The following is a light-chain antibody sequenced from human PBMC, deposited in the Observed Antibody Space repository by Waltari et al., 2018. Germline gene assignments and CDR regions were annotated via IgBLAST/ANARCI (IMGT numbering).Light chain of an antibody. J-gene: IGLJ3*02. V-gene: IGLV1-40*01. CDR2: GNS. CDR3: QSYDSSLSGYWV. Sequence: QSVLTQPPSVSGAPGQRVTISCPASSSNIGAGYAVHWYQQLPGTAPKLLIYGNSNRPSGVPDRFSGSKSGTSASLAITGLQAEDEADYYCQSYDSSLSGYWVFGGGTKLTVL. CDR1: SSNIGAGYA.